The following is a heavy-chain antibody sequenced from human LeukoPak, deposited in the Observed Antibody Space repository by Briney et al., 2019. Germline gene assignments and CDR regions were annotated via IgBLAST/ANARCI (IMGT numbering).Heavy chain of an antibody. V-gene: IGHV3-23*01. Sequence: GGSLRLSCAASGFTFYTYAMTWVRQAPGKGLEWVSALYAGGGNTYYADSVKGRFTISSDNSKNTVYLQMNSLTAEHTAVYYCAKDEGYDPIYYLESWGQGTLVTVSS. CDR2: LYAGGGNT. CDR1: GFTFYTYA. CDR3: AKDEGYDPIYYLES. J-gene: IGHJ4*02. D-gene: IGHD5-12*01.